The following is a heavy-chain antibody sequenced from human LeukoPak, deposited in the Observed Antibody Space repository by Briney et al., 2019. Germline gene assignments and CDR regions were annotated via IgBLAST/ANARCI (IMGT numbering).Heavy chain of an antibody. Sequence: SETLSLTCTVSGGSISSSSYYWGWIRQPPGKGLEWIGSIYYSGSTYYNPSLKSRVTISVDTSKNQFSLKLSSVTAADTAVYYCVICVAGGGSPIDPWGQGTLVTVSS. CDR2: IYYSGST. CDR1: GGSISSSSYY. CDR3: VICVAGGGSPIDP. V-gene: IGHV4-39*07. J-gene: IGHJ5*02. D-gene: IGHD2-15*01.